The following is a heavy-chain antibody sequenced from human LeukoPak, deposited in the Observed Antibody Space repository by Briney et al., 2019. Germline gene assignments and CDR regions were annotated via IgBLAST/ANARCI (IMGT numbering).Heavy chain of an antibody. J-gene: IGHJ3*02. Sequence: SETLCLTCTVSGGSISSSSYYWGWIRQPPGKGLEWIGSIYYSGSTYSNPSLKSRVPISVDTSKSQFSLKLTSVTAADTAVYYCVGHKRWLQSPDAFDIWGQGTTVTVSS. CDR3: VGHKRWLQSPDAFDI. CDR1: GGSISSSSYY. CDR2: IYYSGST. D-gene: IGHD5-24*01. V-gene: IGHV4-39*07.